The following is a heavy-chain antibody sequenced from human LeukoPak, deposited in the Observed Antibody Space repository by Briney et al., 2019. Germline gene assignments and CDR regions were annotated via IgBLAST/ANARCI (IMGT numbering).Heavy chain of an antibody. D-gene: IGHD6-13*01. Sequence: GRSLRLSCAASGFTFSSYAMSWVRPAPGKGMEWVSAIRGSGGSTYYADSVKGRFTITRDNSKNTLYLQMNSLRAEDTAVYYCAKVDGGSSWYYYYYYINVSGKGTSVTVSS. V-gene: IGHV3-23*01. CDR1: GFTFSSYA. CDR2: IRGSGGST. CDR3: AKVDGGSSWYYYYYYINV. J-gene: IGHJ6*03.